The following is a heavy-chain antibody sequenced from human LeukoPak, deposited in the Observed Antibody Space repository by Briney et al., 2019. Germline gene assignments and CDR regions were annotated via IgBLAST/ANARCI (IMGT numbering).Heavy chain of an antibody. Sequence: GGSLRLSCAASGFTFSSYWMHWVRQAPGKGLVWVSRINSDGSSTSYADSVKGRFTISRDNAKNTLYLQMNSLRAEDTAVYYCARGSYYYGSGSYRPYYCYYGMDVWGQGTTVTVSS. CDR3: ARGSYYYGSGSYRPYYCYYGMDV. CDR2: INSDGSST. CDR1: GFTFSSYW. V-gene: IGHV3-74*01. D-gene: IGHD3-10*01. J-gene: IGHJ6*02.